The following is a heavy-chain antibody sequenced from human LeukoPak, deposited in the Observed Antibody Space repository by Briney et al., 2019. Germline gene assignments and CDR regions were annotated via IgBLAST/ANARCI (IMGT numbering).Heavy chain of an antibody. CDR1: GFTFSDYY. D-gene: IGHD1-1*01. J-gene: IGHJ4*02. V-gene: IGHV3-11*01. CDR3: AKAPPYKKYFDY. CDR2: ISSSGSTI. Sequence: GGSLRLSCAASGFTFSDYYMSWIRQAPGKGLEWVSYISSSGSTIYYADSVEGRFTISRDNSKNTLYLQMNSLRAEDTAVYYCAKAPPYKKYFDYWGQGTLVTVSS.